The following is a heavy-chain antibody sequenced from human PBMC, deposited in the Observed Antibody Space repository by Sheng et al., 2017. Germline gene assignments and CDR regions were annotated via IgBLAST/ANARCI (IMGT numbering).Heavy chain of an antibody. V-gene: IGHV4-34*01. CDR3: ARGPRHFWSGYSDY. D-gene: IGHD3-3*02. CDR2: INHSGST. Sequence: QVQLQQWGAGLLKPSETLSLTCAVYGGSFSGYYWSWIRQPPGKGLEWIGEINHSGSTNYNPSLKSRVTISVDTSKNQFSLKLSSVTAADTAVYYCARGPRHFWSGYSDYWGQGTRGHRL. J-gene: IGHJ4*02. CDR1: GGSFSGYY.